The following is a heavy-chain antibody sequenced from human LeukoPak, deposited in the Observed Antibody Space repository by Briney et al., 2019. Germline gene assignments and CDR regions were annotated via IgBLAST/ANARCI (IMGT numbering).Heavy chain of an antibody. CDR2: ISYDGSNK. CDR3: AKGARNEEQWLVRVYYGMDV. J-gene: IGHJ6*02. V-gene: IGHV3-30*18. Sequence: GGSLRLSCAASGFTFSSYGMHWVRQAPGKGLEWVAVISYDGSNKYYADSVKGRFTISRDNSKNTLYLQMNSLRAEDTAVYYCAKGARNEEQWLVRVYYGMDVWGQGTTVTVSS. CDR1: GFTFSSYG. D-gene: IGHD6-19*01.